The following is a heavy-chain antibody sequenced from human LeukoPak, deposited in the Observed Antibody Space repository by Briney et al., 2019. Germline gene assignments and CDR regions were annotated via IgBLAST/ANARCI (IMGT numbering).Heavy chain of an antibody. Sequence: PGGSLRLSCAASGFTFSSYSMNWVRQAPGKGLEWVSSISSSSSYIYYADSVKGRFTISRDNAKNTLYLQMNRLRAEDTAVYYCARDTTYYYDSSGFWGQGTLVTVSS. CDR3: ARDTTYYYDSSGF. CDR2: ISSSSSYI. D-gene: IGHD3-22*01. V-gene: IGHV3-21*01. CDR1: GFTFSSYS. J-gene: IGHJ4*02.